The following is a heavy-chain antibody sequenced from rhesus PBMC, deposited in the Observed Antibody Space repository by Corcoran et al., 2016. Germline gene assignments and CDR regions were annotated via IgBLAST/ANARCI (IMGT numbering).Heavy chain of an antibody. J-gene: IGHJ6*01. CDR3: ARWNSAPLFALDS. CDR2: IHGSTIRT. CDR1: GASISNYY. Sequence: QLQLQESGPGLVKPSETLSVSCVVSGASISNYYWTWVRQAPGKGLEWIGYIHGSTIRTSSNPSLKSRVTLSIDASKNLFSLRLNYVTAADTAVYFCARWNSAPLFALDSWGQGVVVTVSS. D-gene: IGHD1-1*01. V-gene: IGHV4-169*01.